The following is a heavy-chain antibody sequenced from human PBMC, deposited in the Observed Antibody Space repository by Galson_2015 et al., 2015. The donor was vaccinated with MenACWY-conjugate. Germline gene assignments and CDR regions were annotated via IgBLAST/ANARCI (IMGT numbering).Heavy chain of an antibody. V-gene: IGHV3-74*01. D-gene: IGHD5-12*01. CDR1: GFTFSSYW. CDR3: TRGGSKRYYYYGMDV. J-gene: IGHJ6*02. Sequence: SLRLSCAASGFTFSSYWMDWVRQAPGKGLVWVSRINSDGSSTSYADSVKGRFTISRDNAKNTLYLQMNSLRAEDTGVYYCTRGGSKRYYYYGMDVWGQGITVTVSS. CDR2: INSDGSST.